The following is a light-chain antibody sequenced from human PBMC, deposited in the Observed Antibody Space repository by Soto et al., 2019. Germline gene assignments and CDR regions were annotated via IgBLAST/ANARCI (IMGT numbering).Light chain of an antibody. CDR2: DVS. Sequence: QSALTQPASVSGSPGQSITISCTGTSSDVGGYNYVSWYQQHPGKAPKLMIYDVSNRPSGVSNRFSGSKSGNTASLTISGLQAEDEADYYCSSYTSSSTYGCGTGTKVTVL. CDR3: SSYTSSSTYG. V-gene: IGLV2-14*01. J-gene: IGLJ1*01. CDR1: SSDVGGYNY.